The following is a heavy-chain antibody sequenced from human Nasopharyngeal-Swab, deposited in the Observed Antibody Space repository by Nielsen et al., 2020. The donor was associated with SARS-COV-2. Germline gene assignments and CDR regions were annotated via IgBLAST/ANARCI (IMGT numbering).Heavy chain of an antibody. CDR1: GFTLDDYG. Sequence: GGSLRRYCAASGFTLDDYGMNWVRQAPGKGREGVAGINWNGGRTSFADSVKGRFTISRDNAKNSLYLQVNSLRAEDTALYFCARDGLIEHSDGSGYSAYYFDYWGQGVLVTVSS. V-gene: IGHV3-20*04. J-gene: IGHJ4*02. CDR3: ARDGLIEHSDGSGYSAYYFDY. D-gene: IGHD3-22*01. CDR2: INWNGGRT.